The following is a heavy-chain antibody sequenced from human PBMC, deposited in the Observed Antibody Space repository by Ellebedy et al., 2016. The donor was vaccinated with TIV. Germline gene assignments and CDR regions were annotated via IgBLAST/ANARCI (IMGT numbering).Heavy chain of an antibody. V-gene: IGHV4-34*01. CDR2: IHPSGSS. Sequence: MPGGSLRLSCAVYGGSLSGYYWSWIRQPPGKGLEWIGEIHPSGSSNYNPALESRVTMSIDTSRNQFSLKLSSVTAADTALYYCARGQDVYKSGNYWGQGTLVTVSS. CDR3: ARGQDVYKSGNY. CDR1: GGSLSGYY. J-gene: IGHJ4*02. D-gene: IGHD5-24*01.